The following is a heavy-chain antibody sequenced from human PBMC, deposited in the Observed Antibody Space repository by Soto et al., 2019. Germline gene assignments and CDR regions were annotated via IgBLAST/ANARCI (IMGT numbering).Heavy chain of an antibody. Sequence: GGSLRLSCAASGFTFSSYGMHWVRQAPGKGLEWVAVISYDGSNKYYADSVKGRFTISRDNSKNTLYLQMNSLRAEDTAVYYCAKDREASIFCPRPAEHYYYYGMDVWGHGTTVTVSS. CDR2: ISYDGSNK. V-gene: IGHV3-30*18. D-gene: IGHD3-3*01. J-gene: IGHJ6*02. CDR3: AKDREASIFCPRPAEHYYYYGMDV. CDR1: GFTFSSYG.